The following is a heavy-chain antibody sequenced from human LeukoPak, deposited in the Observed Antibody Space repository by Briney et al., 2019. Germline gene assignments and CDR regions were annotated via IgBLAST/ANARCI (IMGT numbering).Heavy chain of an antibody. Sequence: PSETLSLTCIVSGGSISSHYWSWIRQPPGQGLEWIGYISYSGTAHSNPSLKSRLTISIDTSKTQFSLRLSSVTAADTAMYYCARTYSDTWSNDAFDMWGQGTMVPVSS. J-gene: IGHJ3*02. CDR3: ARTYSDTWSNDAFDM. V-gene: IGHV4-59*11. D-gene: IGHD6-13*01. CDR2: ISYSGTA. CDR1: GGSISSHY.